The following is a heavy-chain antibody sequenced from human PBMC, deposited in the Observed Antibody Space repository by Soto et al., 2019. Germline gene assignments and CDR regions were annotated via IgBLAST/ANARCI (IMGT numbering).Heavy chain of an antibody. V-gene: IGHV3-33*01. CDR1: GFTFSSYG. CDR2: IWYDGSNK. J-gene: IGHJ4*02. D-gene: IGHD2-15*01. Sequence: QVQLVESGGGVVQPGRSLRLSCAASGFTFSSYGMHWVRQAPGKGLEWVAVIWYDGSNKYYADSVKGRFTISRDNSKNRLYLQMNSLRAEDTAVYCCARVGSGDLDYWGQGTLVTVSS. CDR3: ARVGSGDLDY.